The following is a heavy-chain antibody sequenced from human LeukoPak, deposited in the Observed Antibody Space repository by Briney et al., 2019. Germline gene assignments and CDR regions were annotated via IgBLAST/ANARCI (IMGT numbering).Heavy chain of an antibody. V-gene: IGHV3-23*01. CDR2: ISGSGGST. CDR3: AKDRIAAVVYYYYYGMDV. J-gene: IGHJ6*02. D-gene: IGHD6-13*01. Sequence: PGGSLRLSCAASGFTFSSYAMSWVRQAPGEGLEWVSAISGSGGSTYYADSVKGRFTISRDNSKNTLYLQMNSLRAEDTAVYYCAKDRIAAVVYYYYYGMDVWGQGTTVTVSS. CDR1: GFTFSSYA.